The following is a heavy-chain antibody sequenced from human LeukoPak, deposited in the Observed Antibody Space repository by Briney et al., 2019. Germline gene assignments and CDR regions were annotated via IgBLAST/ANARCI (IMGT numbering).Heavy chain of an antibody. CDR1: GGSISSGGYP. CDR2: IYHSGST. J-gene: IGHJ4*02. CDR3: AGGIAVAGSSGFFDY. D-gene: IGHD6-19*01. Sequence: SETLSLTCAVSGGSISSGGYPWSWIRQPPGKGLEWIGYIYHSGSTYYNPSLKSRVTISVDRSKNQFSLKLSPVTAADTAVYYCAGGIAVAGSSGFFDYWGQGTLVTVSS. V-gene: IGHV4-30-2*01.